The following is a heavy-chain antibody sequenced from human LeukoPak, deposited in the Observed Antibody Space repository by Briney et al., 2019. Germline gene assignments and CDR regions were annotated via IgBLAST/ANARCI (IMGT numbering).Heavy chain of an antibody. V-gene: IGHV4-39*01. D-gene: IGHD5-12*01. J-gene: IGHJ4*02. Sequence: NTSETLSLTCTVSGGSISSGSYYWGWIRQPPGKGLEWIGNIYYTGGTYYHPSLKSRVTISVDTSKNQFSLKLNSVTAADTAVYYCAREVGYSGYDRNGYWGQGTLVTVSS. CDR1: GGSISSGSYY. CDR3: AREVGYSGYDRNGY. CDR2: IYYTGGT.